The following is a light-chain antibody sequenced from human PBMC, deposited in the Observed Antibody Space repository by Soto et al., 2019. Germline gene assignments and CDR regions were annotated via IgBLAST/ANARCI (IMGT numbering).Light chain of an antibody. Sequence: EIVMTQSPGTLSVSPGERATLSCRASQSVSSNLAWYQQKPGQAPRLLIYGASTRATGITARFSGSGSGTEFTITISSLQSEDFAVYYCQQYNNWPRTFGQGTKVEIK. CDR3: QQYNNWPRT. J-gene: IGKJ1*01. V-gene: IGKV3-15*01. CDR1: QSVSSN. CDR2: GAS.